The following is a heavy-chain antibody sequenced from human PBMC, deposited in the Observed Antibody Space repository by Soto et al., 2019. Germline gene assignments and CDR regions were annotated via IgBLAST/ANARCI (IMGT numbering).Heavy chain of an antibody. CDR3: ARDPIYCSGGSCYYYYGMDV. Sequence: GGSLRLSCAASGFTFSSYGMHWVRQAPGKGLEWVAVIWYDGSNKYYADSVKGRFTISRDNSKNTLYLQMNSLRAEDTAVYYCARDPIYCSGGSCYYYYGMDVWGQGTTVTVSS. CDR1: GFTFSSYG. J-gene: IGHJ6*02. V-gene: IGHV3-33*01. CDR2: IWYDGSNK. D-gene: IGHD2-15*01.